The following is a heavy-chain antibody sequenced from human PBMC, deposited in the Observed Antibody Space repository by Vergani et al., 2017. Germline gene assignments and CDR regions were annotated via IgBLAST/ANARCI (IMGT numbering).Heavy chain of an antibody. CDR2: IYYSGST. D-gene: IGHD3-10*01. V-gene: IGHV4-30-4*01. J-gene: IGHJ5*02. Sequence: QLQLQESGPGLVKPSQTLSLTCTVSGGSISSGDYYWSWIRQPPGKGLEWIGYIYYSGSTYYNPSLKSRVTISVDTSKNQFSLKLSSVTAADTAVYYCAMSITMVRGDPSISISFDPWGQGTLVTVSS. CDR3: AMSITMVRGDPSISISFDP. CDR1: GGSISSGDYY.